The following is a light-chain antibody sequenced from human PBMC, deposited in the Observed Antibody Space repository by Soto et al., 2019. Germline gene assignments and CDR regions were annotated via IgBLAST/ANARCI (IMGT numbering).Light chain of an antibody. Sequence: EIVLTQSPGTLFFSPGERATLSCRASQSVSSSFLAWYQQKPGQAPRLLIYGASSRATGIPDRFRGSGSGTDFTLGIRRLEPEDVAVYYCQPYGSSPLTYGGGTKVEIK. V-gene: IGKV3-20*01. CDR2: GAS. CDR3: QPYGSSPLT. J-gene: IGKJ4*01. CDR1: QSVSSSF.